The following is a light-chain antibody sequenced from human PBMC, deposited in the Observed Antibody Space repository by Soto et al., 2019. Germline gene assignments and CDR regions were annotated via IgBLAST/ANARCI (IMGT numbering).Light chain of an antibody. CDR3: QQYNSYSWT. J-gene: IGKJ1*01. CDR1: QSISSW. CDR2: DAS. Sequence: DIQMTQSPSTLSASVGDRVTITCRASQSISSWLAWYQQKPGKAPKLLICDASSLGSGVPSRFSGSGSGTEFTLTISSLQPDDFATYYCQQYNSYSWTFGQGTKVEIK. V-gene: IGKV1-5*01.